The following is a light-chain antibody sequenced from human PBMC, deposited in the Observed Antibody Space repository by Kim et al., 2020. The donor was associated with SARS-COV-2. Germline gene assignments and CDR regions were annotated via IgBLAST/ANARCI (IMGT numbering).Light chain of an antibody. Sequence: LSPGERATLSCRASQSGSSSYLAWYQQKPGQAPRLLIYGASSRATDIPDRFSGSGSGTDFTLAISRLEPEDFAVYYCQQYGSSPYTFGQGTKLEI. V-gene: IGKV3-20*01. J-gene: IGKJ2*01. CDR1: QSGSSSY. CDR2: GAS. CDR3: QQYGSSPYT.